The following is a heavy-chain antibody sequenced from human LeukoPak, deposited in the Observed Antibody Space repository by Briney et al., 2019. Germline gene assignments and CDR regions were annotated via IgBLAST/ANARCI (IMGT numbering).Heavy chain of an antibody. Sequence: PGGSLRLSCAASGFTFSSYAMSWVRQAPGKGLEWVSAISGSGGSTYYADSVKGRFTISRDNAKNSLYLQMNSLRAEDTAVYYCARTRGYCSSTSCSYYYYYYMDVWGKGTTVTVSS. CDR2: ISGSGGST. D-gene: IGHD2-2*03. J-gene: IGHJ6*03. CDR1: GFTFSSYA. V-gene: IGHV3-23*01. CDR3: ARTRGYCSSTSCSYYYYYYMDV.